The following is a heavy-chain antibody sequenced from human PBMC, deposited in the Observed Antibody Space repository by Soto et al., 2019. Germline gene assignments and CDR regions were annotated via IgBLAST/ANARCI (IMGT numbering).Heavy chain of an antibody. CDR1: GFTFSTYA. D-gene: IGHD1-26*01. Sequence: EVQLLESGGTLVQPGGSPRLSCAASGFTFSTYAMNWVRQAPGKGLEWVSGIGASGGSTYYSDSLKGRFTISRDNPRKTVFLKSKSQRAEETAVYYWPKSLRVGATTEGIDYWGQGTLFTVSS. CDR3: PKSLRVGATTEGIDY. J-gene: IGHJ4*02. CDR2: IGASGGST. V-gene: IGHV3-23*01.